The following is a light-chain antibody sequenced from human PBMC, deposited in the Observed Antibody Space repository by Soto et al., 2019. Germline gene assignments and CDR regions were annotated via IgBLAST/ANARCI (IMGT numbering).Light chain of an antibody. V-gene: IGKV3-20*01. Sequence: ELVLTQSPATLSLSPGERATLSCSSSQSVSSYLAWYQQKPGQAPRLLIYDASNRATGIPARFSGSGSGTDFTLTISRLEPEDFAVYYCQQYGSSPSITFGQGTRLEIK. CDR3: QQYGSSPSIT. CDR1: QSVSSY. CDR2: DAS. J-gene: IGKJ5*01.